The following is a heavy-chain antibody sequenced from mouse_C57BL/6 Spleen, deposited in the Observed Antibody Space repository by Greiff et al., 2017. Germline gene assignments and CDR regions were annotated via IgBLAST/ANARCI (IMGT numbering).Heavy chain of an antibody. CDR2: ISDGGSYT. V-gene: IGHV5-4*01. CDR1: GFTFSSYA. J-gene: IGHJ2*01. D-gene: IGHD1-1*01. CDR3: ARAPGVRSYFDY. Sequence: EVQGVESGGGLVKPGGSLTLSCAASGFTFSSYAMSWVRQTPEKRLEWVATISDGGSYTYYPDNVKGRFTISRDNAKNNLYLQMSHLKSEDTAMYYCARAPGVRSYFDYWGQGTTRTVSS.